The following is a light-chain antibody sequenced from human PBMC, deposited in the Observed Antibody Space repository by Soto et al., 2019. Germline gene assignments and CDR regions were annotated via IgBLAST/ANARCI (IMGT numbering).Light chain of an antibody. CDR2: EVT. CDR1: SSDVGTYGL. CDR3: CLYAGRFVI. Sequence: QSALTQPASVSGSPGQSITISCTGTSSDVGTYGLVSWFQQHPGKAPKLMIYEVTKWPSGVSNRFSGSKSANTASLTISGLQAEDEADYFCCLYAGRFVIFGGGTKLTVL. J-gene: IGLJ2*01. V-gene: IGLV2-23*02.